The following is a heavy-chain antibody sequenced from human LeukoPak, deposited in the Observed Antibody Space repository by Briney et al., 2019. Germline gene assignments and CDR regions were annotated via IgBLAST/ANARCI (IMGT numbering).Heavy chain of an antibody. CDR1: GFTFSSYW. CDR2: IKEDGSEK. J-gene: IGHJ5*02. D-gene: IGHD1-26*01. V-gene: IGHV3-7*01. CDR3: ARSTLTHGRFDP. Sequence: GGSLRLSCAASGFTFSSYWMRWVRQAPGKGLEWVANIKEDGSEKHYVDSVKGRFTISRDNSKNTLYLQMNSLRAEDTAVYYCARSTLTHGRFDPWGQGTLVTVSS.